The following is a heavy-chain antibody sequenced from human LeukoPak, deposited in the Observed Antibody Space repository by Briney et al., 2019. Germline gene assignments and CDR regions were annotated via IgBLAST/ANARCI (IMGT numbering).Heavy chain of an antibody. CDR3: ARSAHMVRGVYFDY. J-gene: IGHJ4*02. CDR2: IYYSGST. CDR1: GGSISSYY. Sequence: SETLSLTCTVSGGSISSYYWSWIRQPPGKGLEWIGYIYYSGSTNYNPSLKSRVTMSVDTSKNQFSLKLSSVTAADTAVYYCARSAHMVRGVYFDYWGQGTLVTVSS. V-gene: IGHV4-59*01. D-gene: IGHD3-10*01.